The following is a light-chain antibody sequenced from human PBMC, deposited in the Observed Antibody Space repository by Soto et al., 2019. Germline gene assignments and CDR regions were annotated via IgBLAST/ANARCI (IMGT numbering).Light chain of an antibody. J-gene: IGLJ1*01. CDR3: NSHTSSNTRV. Sequence: QSLLTQPASLSVSPGQSITISCTGTSSDVGGYNHVSWYQHHPGKAPKLMIYEVSNRPSGVSNRFSGSKSGNTASLTISGLQADDEADYYCNSHTSSNTRVFGTGTKVNVL. CDR2: EVS. CDR1: SSDVGGYNH. V-gene: IGLV2-14*01.